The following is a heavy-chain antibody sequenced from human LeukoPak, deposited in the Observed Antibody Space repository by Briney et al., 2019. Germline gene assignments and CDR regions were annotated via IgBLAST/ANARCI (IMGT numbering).Heavy chain of an antibody. CDR2: ICAST. CDR3: AKVRPDPSNEPTNFDY. J-gene: IGHJ4*02. Sequence: GGSLTLLCAVSGFTLSTCATSWARQPRGEGLVWVSSICASTYYTDPVTGRVTISRHNSNNKLYLQMNSLRAEDTAIYYCAKVRPDPSNEPTNFDYWGQGTLVTVSS. V-gene: IGHV3-23*01. CDR1: GFTLSTCA. D-gene: IGHD1-14*01.